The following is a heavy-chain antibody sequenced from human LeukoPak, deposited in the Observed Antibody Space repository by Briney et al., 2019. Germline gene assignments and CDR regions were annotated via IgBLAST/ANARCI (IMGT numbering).Heavy chain of an antibody. D-gene: IGHD2-15*01. CDR1: GGSISSYY. J-gene: IGHJ6*03. CDR2: IYYSGST. CDR3: ARVPLLASSGGSNVGRYYYYYMDV. V-gene: IGHV4-59*06. Sequence: SETLSLTCTVSGGSISSYYWSWIRQHPGKGLEWIGYIYYSGSTYYNPSLKSRVTISVDTSKNQFSLKLSSVTAADTAVYYCARVPLLASSGGSNVGRYYYYYMDVWGKGTTVTVSS.